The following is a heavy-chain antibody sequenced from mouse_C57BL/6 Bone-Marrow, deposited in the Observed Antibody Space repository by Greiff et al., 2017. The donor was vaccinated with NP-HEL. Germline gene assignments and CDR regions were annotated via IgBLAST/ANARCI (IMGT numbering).Heavy chain of an antibody. V-gene: IGHV5-6*01. CDR3: ARHELLLHWYFDV. J-gene: IGHJ1*03. CDR2: ISSGGSYT. Sequence: EVMLVESGGDLVKPGGSLKLSCAASGFTFSSYGMSWVRQTPDKRLEWVATISSGGSYTYSPDSVKGRFTISRDNAKNTLYLQMSSLKSEDTAMYYCARHELLLHWYFDVWGTGTTVTVSS. CDR1: GFTFSSYG. D-gene: IGHD1-1*01.